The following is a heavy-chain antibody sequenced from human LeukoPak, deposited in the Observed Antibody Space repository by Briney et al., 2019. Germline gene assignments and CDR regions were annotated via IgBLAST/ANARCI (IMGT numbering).Heavy chain of an antibody. V-gene: IGHV1-2*02. CDR1: GYTFAGYY. Sequence: ASVKVSCKASGYTFAGYYIHWVRRAPGQGLEWLGWINPEKGDTKSAQKFRDRVIMTTDTSLATAYMEVINLSSDDTAVYYCTRSSWGCSSRSCYSNMNFDYWGQGSLVTVSS. CDR2: INPEKGDT. D-gene: IGHD2-15*01. CDR3: TRSSWGCSSRSCYSNMNFDY. J-gene: IGHJ4*02.